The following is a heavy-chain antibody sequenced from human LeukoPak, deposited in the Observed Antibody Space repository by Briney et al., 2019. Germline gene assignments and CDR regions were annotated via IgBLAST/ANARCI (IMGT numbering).Heavy chain of an antibody. CDR2: IYHSGST. Sequence: SGTLSLTCAVSGGSISSSNWWSWVRQPPGKGLEWIGEIYHSGSTNYNPSLKSRVTISVDKSKNQFSLKLSSVTAADTAVYYCASEGYSYGYGGDVLIDYWGQGTLVTVSS. V-gene: IGHV4-4*02. J-gene: IGHJ4*02. D-gene: IGHD5-18*01. CDR3: ASEGYSYGYGGDVLIDY. CDR1: GGSISSSNW.